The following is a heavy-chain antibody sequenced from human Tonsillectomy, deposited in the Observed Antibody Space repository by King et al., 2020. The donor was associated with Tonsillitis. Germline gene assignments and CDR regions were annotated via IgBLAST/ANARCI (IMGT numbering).Heavy chain of an antibody. CDR3: ARRRRCWERGYFDL. V-gene: IGHV4-59*12. D-gene: IGHD1-1*01. Sequence: QLQESGPGLVKPSETLSLTCTVSGGSISSYYWSWIRPPPGKGLEWIGYIYYSGSTNYNPSLKSRVTISVDTSKKQFSLKLSSVTAADTAVYYCARRRRCWERGYFDLWGRGTLVTVSS. CDR2: IYYSGST. CDR1: GGSISSYY. J-gene: IGHJ2*01.